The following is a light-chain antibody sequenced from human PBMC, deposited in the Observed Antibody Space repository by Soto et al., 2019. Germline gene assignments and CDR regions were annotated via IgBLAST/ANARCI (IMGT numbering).Light chain of an antibody. CDR3: SPSGGSNTVV. CDR1: SSDVGGYNY. Sequence: QSALTQPPSASGSPGQSVTISCTGSSSDVGGYNYVSWYQQHPGKAPKLMIYEVSKRPSGVPDRLAGSKSGNTPSLTVSGLQAEDEADYYRSPSGGSNTVVFVGGTKLTVL. V-gene: IGLV2-8*01. J-gene: IGLJ2*01. CDR2: EVS.